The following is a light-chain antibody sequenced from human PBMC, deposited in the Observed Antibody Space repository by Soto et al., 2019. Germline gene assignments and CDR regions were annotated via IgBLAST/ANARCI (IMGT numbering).Light chain of an antibody. CDR2: GAS. V-gene: IGKV3-20*01. Sequence: EIVLTQSPGTLSLSPGERATLSCRASQSVSSSYLAWYQQKPGQAPRLLMYGASSRATGIPDRFSGSGSGTEFTLTISRLEPEDFAVYYCQQYCSSPRITFGQGTRLEIK. CDR3: QQYCSSPRIT. CDR1: QSVSSSY. J-gene: IGKJ5*01.